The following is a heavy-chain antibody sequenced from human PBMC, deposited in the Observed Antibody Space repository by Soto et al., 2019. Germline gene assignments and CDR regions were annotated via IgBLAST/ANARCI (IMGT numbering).Heavy chain of an antibody. D-gene: IGHD3-3*01. Sequence: ASVKVSCKASGYTFTGYYMHWVRQAPGQGLEWMGWINPNSGGTNYAQKFQGRVTMTRDTSISTAYMELSRLRSDDTAVYYCARVEEYYDFWSGSMDASDIWGQRTTLTVS. V-gene: IGHV1-2*02. CDR1: GYTFTGYY. J-gene: IGHJ3*02. CDR2: INPNSGGT. CDR3: ARVEEYYDFWSGSMDASDI.